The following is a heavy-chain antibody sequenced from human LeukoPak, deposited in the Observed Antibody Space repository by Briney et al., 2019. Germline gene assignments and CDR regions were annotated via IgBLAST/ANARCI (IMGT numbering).Heavy chain of an antibody. V-gene: IGHV3-30-3*01. D-gene: IGHD6-13*01. CDR2: ISYDGSNK. J-gene: IGHJ5*02. Sequence: GGSLILSCAASGFTFSSYAMHWVRQAPGKGLEWVAVISYDGSNKYYADSVKGRFTISRDNSKNTLYLQMNSLRAEDTAVYYCARDAAAGTWFDPWGQGTLVTVSS. CDR3: ARDAAAGTWFDP. CDR1: GFTFSSYA.